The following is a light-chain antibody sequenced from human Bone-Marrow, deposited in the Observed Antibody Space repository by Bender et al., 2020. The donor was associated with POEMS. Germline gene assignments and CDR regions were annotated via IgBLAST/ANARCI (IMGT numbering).Light chain of an antibody. CDR3: SSYTSSNTLDV. CDR1: SSDLGDYNY. CDR2: EVS. J-gene: IGLJ1*01. Sequence: QSALTQPPSASGSPGQSVSISCTGASSDLGDYNYVSWYQQHPGKAPKLIIHEVSRRPSGVPDRFSGSKSGNTASLTVSGLQADDEADYYCSSYTSSNTLDVFGTGTRVTVL. V-gene: IGLV2-8*01.